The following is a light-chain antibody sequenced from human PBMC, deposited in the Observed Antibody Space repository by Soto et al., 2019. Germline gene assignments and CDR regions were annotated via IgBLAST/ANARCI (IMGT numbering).Light chain of an antibody. CDR1: SSDVGGYNY. V-gene: IGLV2-14*01. CDR3: SSYTSSSPHV. J-gene: IGLJ1*01. Sequence: QSVLTQPASVSGSPGQSITISCTGTSSDVGGYNYVSWYQQHPGKAPKLMIYEVSNRPSGVSNRFSGSKSGKTASLTISGLQAEDEADYYCSSYTSSSPHVFGTGTKVTLL. CDR2: EVS.